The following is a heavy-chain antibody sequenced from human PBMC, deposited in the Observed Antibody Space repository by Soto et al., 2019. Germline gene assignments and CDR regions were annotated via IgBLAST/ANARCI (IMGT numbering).Heavy chain of an antibody. D-gene: IGHD6-13*01. V-gene: IGHV1-69*06. CDR2: IIPIFGTA. Sequence: SVKVSCKXSGGTFSSYAISWVRQAPGQGLEWMGGIIPIFGTANYAQKFQGRVTITADKSTSTAYMELSSLRSEDTAVYYCARGPAAGTGTDYWGQGTLVTVSS. CDR1: GGTFSSYA. J-gene: IGHJ4*02. CDR3: ARGPAAGTGTDY.